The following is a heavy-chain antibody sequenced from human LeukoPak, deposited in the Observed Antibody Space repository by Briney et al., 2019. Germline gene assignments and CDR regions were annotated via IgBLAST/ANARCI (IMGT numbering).Heavy chain of an antibody. J-gene: IGHJ4*02. Sequence: GGSLRLSCAASGFTFSSYAMSWVRQAPGKGLELGSAISGSGGSTYYAASVKGRFTISRDNSKNTLYLQMNSLRAEDTAVYYCAKGGHSYGPDYFDYWGQGTLVTVSS. CDR2: ISGSGGST. D-gene: IGHD5-18*01. V-gene: IGHV3-23*01. CDR1: GFTFSSYA. CDR3: AKGGHSYGPDYFDY.